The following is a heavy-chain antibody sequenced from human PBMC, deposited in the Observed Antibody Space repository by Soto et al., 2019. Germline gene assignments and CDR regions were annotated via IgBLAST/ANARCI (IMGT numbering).Heavy chain of an antibody. CDR1: GGTFSSYA. CDR2: IIPIFGTA. Sequence: QVQLVQSGAEVKKPGSSVKVSCKASGGTFSSYAISWVRQAPGQGLEWMGGIIPIFGTANYAQKFQGRVTITADESTSTAYMELSSLRSEDTAVYYCARRYGSGSYSGYYYYGMDVWGQGTTVTVSS. CDR3: ARRYGSGSYSGYYYYGMDV. V-gene: IGHV1-69*01. D-gene: IGHD3-10*01. J-gene: IGHJ6*02.